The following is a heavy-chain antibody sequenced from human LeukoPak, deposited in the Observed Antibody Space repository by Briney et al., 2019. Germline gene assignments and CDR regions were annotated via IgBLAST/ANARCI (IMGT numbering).Heavy chain of an antibody. CDR1: GYTFTSYG. CDR2: INAYNGNT. CDR3: ARDYCSGGSCYLVLDP. D-gene: IGHD2-15*01. V-gene: IGHV1-18*01. Sequence: ASVKVSCKASGYTFTSYGISWVRLAPGQGLEWMGWINAYNGNTNYAQKLQGRVTMTTDTSTSTAYMELRSLRSDDTAVYYCARDYCSGGSCYLVLDPWGQGTLVTVSS. J-gene: IGHJ5*02.